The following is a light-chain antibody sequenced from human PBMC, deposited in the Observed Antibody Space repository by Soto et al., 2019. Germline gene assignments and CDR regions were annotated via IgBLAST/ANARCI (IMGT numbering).Light chain of an antibody. CDR1: QSVLYSSDNKNY. J-gene: IGKJ4*01. Sequence: DIVMTQSPDSLTVSLGERATIHCKSSQSVLYSSDNKNYLAWYQQKPGQPPKLLFYWASTRESGVPDRFSGSGSGTDFTLTISSLQAEDVAIYYCQQYYSNPLTFGGGTKVEIK. CDR3: QQYYSNPLT. V-gene: IGKV4-1*01. CDR2: WAS.